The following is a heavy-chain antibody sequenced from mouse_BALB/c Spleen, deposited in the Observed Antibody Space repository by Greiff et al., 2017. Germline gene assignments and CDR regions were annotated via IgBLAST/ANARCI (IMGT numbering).Heavy chain of an antibody. D-gene: IGHD3-1*01. V-gene: IGHV2-6-7*01. CDR1: GFSLTGYG. Sequence: VQLQQSGPGLVAPSQSLSITCTFSGFSLTGYGVNWVRQPPGKGLEWLGMIWGDGSTDYNSALKSRLSISKDNSKSQVFLKMNSLQTDDTARYYCARGSARATSWFAYWGQGTMVTVSA. CDR3: ARGSARATSWFAY. CDR2: IWGDGST. J-gene: IGHJ3*01.